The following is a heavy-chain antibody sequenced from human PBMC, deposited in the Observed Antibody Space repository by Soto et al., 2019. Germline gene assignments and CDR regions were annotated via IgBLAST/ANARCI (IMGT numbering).Heavy chain of an antibody. V-gene: IGHV2-5*02. CDR3: AHSLKLRFLEYACDI. J-gene: IGHJ3*02. CDR1: GFSLSTSGVG. D-gene: IGHD3-3*01. CDR2: IYWADDN. Sequence: QITLKESGPTLVKPTQTLTLTCTFSGFSLSTSGVGLGWIRQPPGKALEWLALIYWADDNRYSPSLKSRLTITKDTAKNQVVLTMTNMDPVDTATYYCAHSLKLRFLEYACDIWGQGTMVTVSS.